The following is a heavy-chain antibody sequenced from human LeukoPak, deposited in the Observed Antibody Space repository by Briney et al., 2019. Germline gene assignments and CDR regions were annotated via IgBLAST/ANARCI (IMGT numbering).Heavy chain of an antibody. D-gene: IGHD1-26*01. CDR1: GFTFDDYA. V-gene: IGHV3-9*01. J-gene: IGHJ4*02. CDR2: ISWNSGSI. Sequence: AGGSLRLSCAASGFTFDDYAMHWVRQAPGKGLEWVSGISWNSGSIGYADSVKGRFTISRDNAKNSLYLQMNSLRAEDTAVYYCAREESWMGAIDYWGQGTLVTVSS. CDR3: AREESWMGAIDY.